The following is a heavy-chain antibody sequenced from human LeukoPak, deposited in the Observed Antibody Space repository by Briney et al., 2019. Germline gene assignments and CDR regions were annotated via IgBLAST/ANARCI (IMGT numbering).Heavy chain of an antibody. CDR1: EFIFSGYE. CDR3: AKGYYGSGSYGWFDY. D-gene: IGHD3-10*01. Sequence: GGSLRLSCAASEFIFSGYEMNWVRQAPGKGLEWVSTISRSGDRTYYADSVKGRFTISRDNSKNTLFLQMNSLRAEDTAVYYCAKGYYGSGSYGWFDYWGQGTLVTVSS. V-gene: IGHV3-23*01. CDR2: ISRSGDRT. J-gene: IGHJ4*02.